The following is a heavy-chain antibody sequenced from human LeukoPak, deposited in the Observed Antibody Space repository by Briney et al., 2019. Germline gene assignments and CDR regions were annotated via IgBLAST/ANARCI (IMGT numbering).Heavy chain of an antibody. CDR1: GFTFDDYA. CDR2: INWNSGSI. Sequence: GGSLRLSCAASGFTFDDYAMHWVRQAPGKGLEWVSGINWNSGSIGYADSVKGRFTISRDNAKNSLYLQMNSLRAEDTTLYYCAKGRGYSYGYLADYWGQGTLVTVSS. V-gene: IGHV3-9*01. D-gene: IGHD5-18*01. CDR3: AKGRGYSYGYLADY. J-gene: IGHJ4*02.